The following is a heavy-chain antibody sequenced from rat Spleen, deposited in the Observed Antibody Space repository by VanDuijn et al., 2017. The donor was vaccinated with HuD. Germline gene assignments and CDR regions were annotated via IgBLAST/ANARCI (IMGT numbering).Heavy chain of an antibody. CDR3: ARHNSGYGYYFDY. CDR2: ISYDGSST. CDR1: GFTFSDYN. D-gene: IGHD4-3*01. Sequence: EVQLVETGGGLVQPGRSLKLSCAASGFTFSDYNMAWVRQAPKKGLEWVATISYDGSSTYYRDSVKGRFTISRDNAKSTLYLQMDSLRSEDTATYYCARHNSGYGYYFDYWGQGVLVTVSS. V-gene: IGHV5-7*01. J-gene: IGHJ2*01.